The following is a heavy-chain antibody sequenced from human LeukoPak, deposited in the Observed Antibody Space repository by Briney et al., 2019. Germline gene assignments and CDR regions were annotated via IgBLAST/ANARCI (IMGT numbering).Heavy chain of an antibody. V-gene: IGHV1-18*01. J-gene: IGHJ4*02. CDR1: GYTFTSYG. D-gene: IGHD3-22*01. CDR2: INTYNGNT. Sequence: VASVKVSCKASGYTFTSYGISWVRQAPGQGLEWMGWINTYNGNTNYAQKLQGRVTMTTDTSTNTAYMELRSLRSDDTAVYYCARDRSYYYDSSGYFTPVYWGQGTLVTVSS. CDR3: ARDRSYYYDSSGYFTPVY.